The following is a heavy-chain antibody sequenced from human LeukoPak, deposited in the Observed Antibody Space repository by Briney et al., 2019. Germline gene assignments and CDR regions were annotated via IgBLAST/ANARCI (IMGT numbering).Heavy chain of an antibody. CDR2: IYYSGST. D-gene: IGHD1-26*01. CDR1: GGSISSYY. J-gene: IGHJ4*02. Sequence: PSETLSLTCTVSGGSISSYYWSWIRQPPGKGLEWIGYIYYSGSTNYNPSLKGRFTISRDNAKNTLYLQMNSLRAEDTAVYYCAREYSGGSSSLDYWGQGTLVTVSS. V-gene: IGHV4-59*12. CDR3: AREYSGGSSSLDY.